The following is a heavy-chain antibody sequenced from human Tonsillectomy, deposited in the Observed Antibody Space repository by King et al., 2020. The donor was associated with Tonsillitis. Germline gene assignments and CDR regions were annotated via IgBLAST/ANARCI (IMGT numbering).Heavy chain of an antibody. CDR1: GGSVNTNSHY. Sequence: QLQESGPGLVKPSETLSLSCAVSGGSVNTNSHYWGWIRQSPGEGLEWIGSIFYSGTTYYHPSFKRRLTVSVDTSKNQFSLKLSSVTAADTAVYYCARSWDGQGGGCYSVTGDDAFDVGGKGTLVTVSS. J-gene: IGHJ3*01. CDR3: ARSWDGQGGGCYSVTGDDAFDV. V-gene: IGHV4-39*07. D-gene: IGHD2-15*01. CDR2: IFYSGTT.